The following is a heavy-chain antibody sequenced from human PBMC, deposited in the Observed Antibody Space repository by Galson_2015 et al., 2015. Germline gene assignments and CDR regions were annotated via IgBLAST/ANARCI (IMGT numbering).Heavy chain of an antibody. Sequence: PALVKPTQTLTLTCTFSGFSLSTSGMCVSWIRQPPGKALEWLALIDRDDDKYYSTSLKTRLTISKDTSKNQVVLTMTNMDPVDTATYYCARILRVYGDYGGAFDIWGQGTMVTVSS. D-gene: IGHD4-17*01. CDR1: GFSLSTSGMC. J-gene: IGHJ3*02. V-gene: IGHV2-70*01. CDR3: ARILRVYGDYGGAFDI. CDR2: IDRDDDK.